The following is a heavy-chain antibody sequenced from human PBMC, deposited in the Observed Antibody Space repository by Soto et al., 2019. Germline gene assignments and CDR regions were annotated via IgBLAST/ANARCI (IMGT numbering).Heavy chain of an antibody. D-gene: IGHD3-16*01. V-gene: IGHV4-34*01. Sequence: QVQLQQWGAGLLKPSETLSLNCTLRVGSFSYFYWSWVRQPPGKGLEWIGEINRDGGTNFNPSHRSRVTISIDTTRSQFSLTWASVTAKGPAMYYCARGGGNAASPNDFWAQGTLVTVSA. CDR1: VGSFSYFY. J-gene: IGHJ4*02. CDR3: ARGGGNAASPNDF. CDR2: INRDGGT.